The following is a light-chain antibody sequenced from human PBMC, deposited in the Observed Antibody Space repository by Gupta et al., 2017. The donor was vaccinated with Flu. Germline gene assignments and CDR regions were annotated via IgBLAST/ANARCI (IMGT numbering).Light chain of an antibody. J-gene: IGLJ2*01. Sequence: SSEVTPPPSVAVSPGQRARITCSGDSLPNQYIFWYQKKPGQAPVLVIYKDSERPSGIPGRFSGSSSGTTVTLTISGVQAEDEADYYCQSVDSSGTVIFGGGTKLTVL. V-gene: IGLV3-25*02. CDR3: QSVDSSGTVI. CDR2: KDS. CDR1: SLPNQY.